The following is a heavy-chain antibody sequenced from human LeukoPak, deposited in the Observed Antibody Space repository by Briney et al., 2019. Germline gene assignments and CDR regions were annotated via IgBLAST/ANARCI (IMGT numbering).Heavy chain of an antibody. CDR3: TTDDGLCSSTSLYHILY. V-gene: IGHV3-15*01. CDR2: IKSKTDGGTT. D-gene: IGHD2-2*01. J-gene: IGHJ4*02. CDR1: GFTFSNAW. Sequence: GGSLRLSCAASGFTFSNAWMSWIRQAPGKGLEWVGRIKSKTDGGTTDYAAPVKGRFTISRDDSKNTLYLQMNSLKAEDTAQYYRTTDDGLCSSTSLYHILYGRQGTRVSVSS.